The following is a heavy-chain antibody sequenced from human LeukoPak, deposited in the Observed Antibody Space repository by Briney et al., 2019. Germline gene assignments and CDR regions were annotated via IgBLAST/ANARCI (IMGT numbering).Heavy chain of an antibody. J-gene: IGHJ3*02. D-gene: IGHD3-10*01. CDR3: ARGRSITLLRGVAMSDGFDI. V-gene: IGHV3-21*01. Sequence: PGGSLRLSCAASGLXFSNYGMNWVRQAPGKGLEWVSFTDTSGNYIYYGNSVKGRLIIARGHAKNLVFMQMNGLRPEDTAVYYCARGRSITLLRGVAMSDGFDIWGQGAMVAVSS. CDR2: TDTSGNYI. CDR1: GLXFSNYG.